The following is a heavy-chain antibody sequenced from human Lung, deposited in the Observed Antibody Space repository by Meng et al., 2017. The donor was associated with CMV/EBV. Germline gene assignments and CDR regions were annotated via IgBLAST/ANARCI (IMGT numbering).Heavy chain of an antibody. Sequence: GESXKISCVASGFTFSRYTLSWVRQAPGKRLEWVSSISSSNSYIYYLDSVKGWFTISRDNARKSLYLQMNTLRADDTARYYCARDSEEHCSGGSCTRFDLWGQGXLVTVSS. CDR2: ISSSNSYI. D-gene: IGHD2-15*01. V-gene: IGHV3-21*01. CDR3: ARDSEEHCSGGSCTRFDL. J-gene: IGHJ4*02. CDR1: GFTFSRYT.